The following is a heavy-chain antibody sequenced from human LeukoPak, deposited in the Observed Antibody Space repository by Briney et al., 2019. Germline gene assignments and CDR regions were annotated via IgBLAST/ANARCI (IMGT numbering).Heavy chain of an antibody. CDR1: GFTFSSYS. D-gene: IGHD3-22*01. J-gene: IGHJ4*02. CDR2: ISSSSSYI. CDR3: ARDADYYDSSGYYFDY. Sequence: GGSLRLSCAASGFTFSSYSMIWVRQAPGKGLEWVSSISSSSSYIYYADSVKGRFTISRDNAKNSLYLQMNSLRAEDTAVYYCARDADYYDSSGYYFDYWGQGTLVTVSS. V-gene: IGHV3-21*01.